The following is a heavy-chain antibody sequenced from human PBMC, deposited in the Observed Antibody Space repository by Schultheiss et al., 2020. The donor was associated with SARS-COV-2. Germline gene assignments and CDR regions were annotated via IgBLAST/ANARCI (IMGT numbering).Heavy chain of an antibody. V-gene: IGHV4-61*02. CDR2: IYTSGST. D-gene: IGHD6-6*01. J-gene: IGHJ5*02. Sequence: SETLSLTCTVSGGSISSGSYYWSWIRQPAGKGLEWIGRIYTSGSTNYNPSLKSRVTISVDTSKNQFSLKLSSVTAADTAVYYCAREGIAARGAYNWFDPWGQGTPVTVSS. CDR3: AREGIAARGAYNWFDP. CDR1: GGSISSGSYY.